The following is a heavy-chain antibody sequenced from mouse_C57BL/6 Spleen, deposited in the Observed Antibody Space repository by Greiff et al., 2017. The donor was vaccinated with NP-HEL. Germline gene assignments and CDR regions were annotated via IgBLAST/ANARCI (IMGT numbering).Heavy chain of an antibody. CDR3: ARGPGTEAMDY. Sequence: ESGPGLVKPSQSLSLTCSVTGYSITSGYYWNWIRQFPGNKLEWMGYISYDGSNNYNPSLKNRISITRDTSKNQFFLKLNSVTTEDTATYYCARGPGTEAMDYWGQGTSVTVSS. V-gene: IGHV3-6*01. CDR2: ISYDGSN. D-gene: IGHD4-1*01. CDR1: GYSITSGYY. J-gene: IGHJ4*01.